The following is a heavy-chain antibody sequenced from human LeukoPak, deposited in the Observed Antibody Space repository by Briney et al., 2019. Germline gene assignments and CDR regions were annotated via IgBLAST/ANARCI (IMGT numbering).Heavy chain of an antibody. Sequence: KTSETLSLTCTVSGDSISSSFYYWGWIRQPPGKGLEWIGSIYYGGGTHYNPSLKSRATIFLDTSKNQFSLKLSSVTAADTAVYYCARLRYFDWGGPNFDYWGQGTLVTVSS. CDR2: IYYGGGT. D-gene: IGHD3-9*01. V-gene: IGHV4-39*01. CDR1: GDSISSSFYY. CDR3: ARLRYFDWGGPNFDY. J-gene: IGHJ4*02.